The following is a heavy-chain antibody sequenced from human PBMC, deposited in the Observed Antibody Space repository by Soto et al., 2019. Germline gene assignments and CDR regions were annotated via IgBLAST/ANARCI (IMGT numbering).Heavy chain of an antibody. D-gene: IGHD5-18*01. V-gene: IGHV4-59*01. J-gene: IGHJ5*02. Sequence: PSETLSLTSTVSGGSISSYYWSWIRQPPGRGLEWIGHIFYSGSTNYNPALKSRVTISVDTSKSQFSLKLSSVTAADTAVYYCAKDSGYNYGYFRWFDPWGQGTLVTVFS. CDR3: AKDSGYNYGYFRWFDP. CDR2: IFYSGST. CDR1: GGSISSYY.